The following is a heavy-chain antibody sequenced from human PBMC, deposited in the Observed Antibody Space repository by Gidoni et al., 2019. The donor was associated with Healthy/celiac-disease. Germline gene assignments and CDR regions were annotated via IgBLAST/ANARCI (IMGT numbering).Heavy chain of an antibody. Sequence: EVQLVESGGGLVQPGGSLRLSCAASGFTFSSYWMSWVRQAPGKGLEWVANIKQDGSEKYYVDSVKGRFTISRDNAKNSLYLQMNSLRAEDTAVYYCARVLSYYDILTGYFNPQYYDYGMDVWGQGTTVTVSS. CDR2: IKQDGSEK. CDR1: GFTFSSYW. CDR3: ARVLSYYDILTGYFNPQYYDYGMDV. D-gene: IGHD3-9*01. V-gene: IGHV3-7*01. J-gene: IGHJ6*02.